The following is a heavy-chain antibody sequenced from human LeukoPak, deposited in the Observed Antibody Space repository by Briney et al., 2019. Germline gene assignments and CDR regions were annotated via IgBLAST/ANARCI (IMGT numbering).Heavy chain of an antibody. Sequence: GGSLRLSCAASGFTFSSYDMHWVRQAPGKGLEWVAFMRYDGTNKYYADSVKGRFTISRDNSKNTLYLQMNSLRAEDTAVYYCAKIGGDSPYISSPDAFDIWGQGPMVTVSS. CDR2: MRYDGTNK. V-gene: IGHV3-30*02. CDR1: GFTFSSYD. CDR3: AKIGGDSPYISSPDAFDI. J-gene: IGHJ3*02. D-gene: IGHD6-13*01.